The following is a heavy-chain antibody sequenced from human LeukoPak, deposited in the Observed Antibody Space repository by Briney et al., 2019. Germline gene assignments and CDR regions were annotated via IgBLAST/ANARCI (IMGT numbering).Heavy chain of an antibody. CDR1: GGSISNYY. Sequence: PSETLSLTCTVSGGSISNYYWSWIRQPPGKGLEWIGNIYYSGSTKYNPSLKSRVTISVDTSKNEFSLNLTSVTAADTAVYYCARGLASGYPPIPFDYWGQGTLVTASS. D-gene: IGHD3-3*01. CDR2: IYYSGST. V-gene: IGHV4-59*12. J-gene: IGHJ4*02. CDR3: ARGLASGYPPIPFDY.